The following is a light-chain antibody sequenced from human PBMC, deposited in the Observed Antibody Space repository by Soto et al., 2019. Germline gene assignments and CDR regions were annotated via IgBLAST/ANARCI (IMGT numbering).Light chain of an antibody. CDR3: HQYNNWPYT. J-gene: IGKJ2*01. CDR2: GAP. CDR1: QSVSSN. V-gene: IGKV3-15*01. Sequence: EIVMTQSPATLSVSPGERATLSCRASQSVSSNLAWYQQKPGQAPRLLIYGAPTRATGTPARFSGSGSGPEFXLXXSSLXSEXXAXYYCHQYNNWPYTFGQGTKLEIK.